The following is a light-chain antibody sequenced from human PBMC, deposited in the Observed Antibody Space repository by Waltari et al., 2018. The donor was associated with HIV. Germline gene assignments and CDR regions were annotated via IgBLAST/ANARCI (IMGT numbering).Light chain of an antibody. V-gene: IGLV1-47*01. CDR1: SPNIGSNY. CDR3: AAWDDNLGGWV. CDR2: GNT. J-gene: IGLJ3*02. Sequence: QSVLTQPPSASGTPGQSVTISCSGSSPNIGSNYVYWYQQLPGTAPKLLIFGNTQRTSGSPDRFAGFKSGTSASLAMSGLRSGDEADYYCAAWDDNLGGWVFGGGSKLTIL.